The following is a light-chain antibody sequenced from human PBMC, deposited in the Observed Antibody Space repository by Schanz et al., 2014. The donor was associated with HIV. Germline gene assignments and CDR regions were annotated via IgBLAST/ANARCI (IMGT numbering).Light chain of an antibody. CDR2: DAS. Sequence: EIVLTQSPGTLSLSPGERATLSCRASQHVSTYLAWYQQKPGQAPRLLIYDASKRATGIPARFSGSGSGTEFTLTISRLEPEDFAVYYCQQYGRTLTFGGGTKVEIK. J-gene: IGKJ4*01. CDR1: QHVSTY. CDR3: QQYGRTLT. V-gene: IGKV3-20*01.